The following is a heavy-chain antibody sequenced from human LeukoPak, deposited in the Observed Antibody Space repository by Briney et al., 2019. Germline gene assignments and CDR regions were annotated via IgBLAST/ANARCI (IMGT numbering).Heavy chain of an antibody. CDR2: MNPNSGNT. CDR3: ARWGWGYCSSTSCYTYYYYYMDV. J-gene: IGHJ6*03. Sequence: ASVKVSCKASGYTFTGYYMHWVRQATGQGLEWMGWMNPNSGNTGYAQKFQGRVTMTRNTSISTAYMELSSLRSEDTAVYYCARWGWGYCSSTSCYTYYYYYMDVWGKGTTVTISS. CDR1: GYTFTGYY. V-gene: IGHV1-8*02. D-gene: IGHD2-2*02.